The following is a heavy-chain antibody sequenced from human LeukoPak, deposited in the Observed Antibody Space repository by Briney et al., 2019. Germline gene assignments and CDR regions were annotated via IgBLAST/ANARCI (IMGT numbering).Heavy chain of an antibody. CDR3: AKAFSVGPGNDAFDI. CDR2: INNSGTMI. CDR1: GFTFSDYD. V-gene: IGHV3-11*01. J-gene: IGHJ3*02. D-gene: IGHD1-14*01. Sequence: GGSLRLSCAASGFTFSDYDMSWIRQAPGKGLEWVSDINNSGTMIYYADSVKGRFTISRDNAKNSLYLQMNSLRAEDTAVYYCAKAFSVGPGNDAFDIWGQGTLVTVSS.